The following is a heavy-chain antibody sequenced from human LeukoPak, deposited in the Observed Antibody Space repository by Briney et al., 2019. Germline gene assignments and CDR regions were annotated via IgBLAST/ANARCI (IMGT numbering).Heavy chain of an antibody. CDR3: ARDAVSTTTVGGIDY. D-gene: IGHD5/OR15-5a*01. J-gene: IGHJ4*02. CDR2: ISGYSGNT. CDR1: GYTFTNYG. Sequence: ASVKVSXKASGYTFTNYGISLVRQAPGQGLEWMGWISGYSGNTNYVEKIQGRVTMTTDTSTSTTYTELRSLRSDDTAVYYCARDAVSTTTVGGIDYWGRGTLVTVSS. V-gene: IGHV1-18*01.